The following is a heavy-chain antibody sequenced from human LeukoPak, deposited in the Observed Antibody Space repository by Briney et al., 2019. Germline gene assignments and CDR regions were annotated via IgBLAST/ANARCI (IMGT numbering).Heavy chain of an antibody. CDR1: GASFTSNY. Sequence: SETLSLTCTVSGASFTSNYWSWIRQPPGKGLEWIGYIYYSGTTTYNPSLERRVTMSVDMSKTQFSLRLNSVTATDTAVYYCARLDCGGDCYVDYWGQANLVTVSS. CDR3: ARLDCGGDCYVDY. V-gene: IGHV4-59*08. D-gene: IGHD2-21*02. CDR2: IYYSGTT. J-gene: IGHJ4*02.